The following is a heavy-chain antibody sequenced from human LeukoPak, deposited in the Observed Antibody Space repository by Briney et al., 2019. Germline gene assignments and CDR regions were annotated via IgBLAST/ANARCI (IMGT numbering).Heavy chain of an antibody. CDR1: GFTFSSYA. Sequence: QAGGSLRLSCAASGFTFSSYAMSWVRQAPGKGLEWVSGISGSGGTTYYTDSVKGRFTISRDNSNNTLYLQMNSLRAEDTAVYYCAKDRWLQYVSHFDCWGKGTLVTASS. D-gene: IGHD5-24*01. CDR2: ISGSGGTT. J-gene: IGHJ4*02. V-gene: IGHV3-23*01. CDR3: AKDRWLQYVSHFDC.